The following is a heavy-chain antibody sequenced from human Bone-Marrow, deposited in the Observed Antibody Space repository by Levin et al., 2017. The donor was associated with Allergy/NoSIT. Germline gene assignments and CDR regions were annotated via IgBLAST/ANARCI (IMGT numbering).Heavy chain of an antibody. Sequence: PGGSLRLSCAASGLTFSGHTMSWVRQDAGKGLEWVSSISGSGGDTYYADSVKGRFTISRDNSKNTLFLQMNSLRAEDTAIYYCARGDYDFWSGYLAKFDPWGQGTLVTVSS. V-gene: IGHV3-23*01. CDR1: GLTFSGHT. D-gene: IGHD3-3*01. J-gene: IGHJ5*02. CDR3: ARGDYDFWSGYLAKFDP. CDR2: ISGSGGDT.